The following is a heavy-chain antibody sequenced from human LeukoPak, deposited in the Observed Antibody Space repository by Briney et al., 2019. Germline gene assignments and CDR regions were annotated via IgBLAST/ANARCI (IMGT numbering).Heavy chain of an antibody. V-gene: IGHV4-34*01. CDR2: INHSGST. CDR3: AMATSAYYFDY. CDR1: GGSFSGYY. Sequence: SETLSLTCAVYGGSFSGYYWSWIRQPLGKGLEWIGEINHSGSTNYNPSLKSRVTMSVDTSKNQFSLKLSSVTAADTAVYYCAMATSAYYFDYWGQGTLVTVSS. J-gene: IGHJ4*02.